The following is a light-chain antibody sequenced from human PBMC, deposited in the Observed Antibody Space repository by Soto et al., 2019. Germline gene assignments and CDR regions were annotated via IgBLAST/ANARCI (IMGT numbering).Light chain of an antibody. CDR2: KAS. CDR1: QSISSW. J-gene: IGKJ1*01. V-gene: IGKV1-5*03. Sequence: DIQMTQSPSTLSASVGDRVTITCRASQSISSWLAWYQQKPGKAPKLLIYKASSLESGVPSRFSGRVSGTEFTLTISRLQPGDFATDYCQQYNSPWTFGQGTKVEVK. CDR3: QQYNSPWT.